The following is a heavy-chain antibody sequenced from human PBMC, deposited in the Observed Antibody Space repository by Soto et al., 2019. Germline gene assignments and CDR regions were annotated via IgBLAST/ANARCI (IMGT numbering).Heavy chain of an antibody. CDR3: ARGMGYCRGGSCYYYGMDV. Sequence: ASVKVSCKASGYTFTGYYMHWGRQTPGQGLEWMGWINPNSGGTNYAQKFQGWVTMTRDTSISTAYMELSRLRSDDTAVYYCARGMGYCRGGSCYYYGMDVWGQGTTVTVSS. J-gene: IGHJ6*02. V-gene: IGHV1-2*04. CDR1: GYTFTGYY. CDR2: INPNSGGT. D-gene: IGHD2-15*01.